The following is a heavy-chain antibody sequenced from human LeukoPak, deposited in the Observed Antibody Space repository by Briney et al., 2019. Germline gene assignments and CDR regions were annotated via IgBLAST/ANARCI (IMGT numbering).Heavy chain of an antibody. Sequence: SETLSLTCTVSGGSISSYYWSWIRQPPGKGLEWIGYIYNSGSTNYNPSLKSRVTISVDTSKNQFSLKLSSVTAADTAVYYCARGGRLITFGGVIDNYFDYWGQGTLVTVSS. CDR3: ARGGRLITFGGVIDNYFDY. CDR1: GGSISSYY. V-gene: IGHV4-59*01. J-gene: IGHJ4*02. CDR2: IYNSGST. D-gene: IGHD3-16*02.